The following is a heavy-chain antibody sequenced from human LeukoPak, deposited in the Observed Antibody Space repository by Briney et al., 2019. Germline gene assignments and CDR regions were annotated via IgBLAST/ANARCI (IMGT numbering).Heavy chain of an antibody. CDR1: GYTFTSYG. CDR3: ARGGYSYGFSSNWFDP. CDR2: ISAYNGNT. J-gene: IGHJ5*02. V-gene: IGHV1-18*01. Sequence: ASVKVSCKASGYTFTSYGISWVRQAPGQGLEWMGWISAYNGNTNYAQKLQGRVTMTTDTSTSTAYMELRSLRSDDTAVYYCARGGYSYGFSSNWFDPWGQGTLVTVSS. D-gene: IGHD5-18*01.